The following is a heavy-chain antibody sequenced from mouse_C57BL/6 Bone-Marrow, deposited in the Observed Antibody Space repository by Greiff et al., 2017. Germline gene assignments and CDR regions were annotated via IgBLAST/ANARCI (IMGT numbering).Heavy chain of an antibody. D-gene: IGHD2-5*01. V-gene: IGHV1-81*01. CDR3: ARGGYYSNLGYAMDY. CDR2: IYPRSGNT. Sequence: QVQLQQPGAELARPGASVKLSCKASGYTFTSSGISWVKQRTGQGLEWIGEIYPRSGNTYYNAKFKGKATLTADKSSSTAYMELRSLTSEDSAVYFGARGGYYSNLGYAMDYWGQGTSVTVSS. CDR1: GYTFTSSG. J-gene: IGHJ4*01.